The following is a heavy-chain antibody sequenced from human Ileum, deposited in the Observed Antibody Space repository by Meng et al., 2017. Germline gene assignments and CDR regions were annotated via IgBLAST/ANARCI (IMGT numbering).Heavy chain of an antibody. CDR1: GGSFSGYY. J-gene: IGHJ4*02. Sequence: VQTQTWGVWLLMPSNALSLTTGAFGGSFSGYYWSWIRQPPGKGLEWIGEINHSGSTNYNPSLKSRVTISVDTSKNQFSLKLSSVTAADTAVYYCSRTSYYDNSGYYPGWGQGTLVTVSS. CDR3: SRTSYYDNSGYYPG. CDR2: INHSGST. D-gene: IGHD3-22*01. V-gene: IGHV4-34*01.